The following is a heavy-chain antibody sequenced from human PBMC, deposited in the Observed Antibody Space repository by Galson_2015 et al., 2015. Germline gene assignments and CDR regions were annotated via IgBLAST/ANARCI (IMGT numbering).Heavy chain of an antibody. J-gene: IGHJ4*02. V-gene: IGHV3-21*04. D-gene: IGHD3-22*01. CDR2: LSAGSHYR. CDR3: VRGIIRCLGVGYSDY. CDR1: GFNFSDYG. Sequence: SLRLSCAASGFNFSDYGMSWVRQAPGQGLEWVSSLSAGSHYRYPADSVRGRFTISRDNAKTSLYLQMNSLRAGDTAGYYCVRGIIRCLGVGYSDYWGQGTLVTVSS.